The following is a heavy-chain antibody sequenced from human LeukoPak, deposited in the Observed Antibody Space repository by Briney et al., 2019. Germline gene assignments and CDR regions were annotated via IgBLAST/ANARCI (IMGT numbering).Heavy chain of an antibody. CDR1: GFTFSSYA. CDR3: AKVANYYDSSGYYNRAFDI. V-gene: IGHV3-21*04. CDR2: ISSSSSYI. Sequence: GGSLRLSCAASGFTFSSYAMHWVRQAPGKGLEWVSSISSSSSYIYYADSVNGQFTISRDNAKNSLYLQMNSLRAEDTAVYYCAKVANYYDSSGYYNRAFDIWGQGTMVTVSS. J-gene: IGHJ3*02. D-gene: IGHD3-22*01.